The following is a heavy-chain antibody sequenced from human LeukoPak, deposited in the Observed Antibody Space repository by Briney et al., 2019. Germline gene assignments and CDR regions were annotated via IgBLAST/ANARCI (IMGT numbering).Heavy chain of an antibody. J-gene: IGHJ4*02. Sequence: SQTLSLTCAISGDSFSSNSVAWNWIRQSPSRGLEWLGRTYYRSKWKNDYAVSVKSRIIINPDTSKNQFSLQLKSVTPEDSAIYYCARNTGSPFDYWGQGTLVTVSS. V-gene: IGHV6-1*01. CDR2: TYYRSKWKN. CDR3: ARNTGSPFDY. CDR1: GDSFSSNSVA. D-gene: IGHD1-26*01.